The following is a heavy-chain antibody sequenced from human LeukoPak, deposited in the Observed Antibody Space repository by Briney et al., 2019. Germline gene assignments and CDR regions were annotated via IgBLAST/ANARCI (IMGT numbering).Heavy chain of an antibody. Sequence: GGSLRLSCAASGFTFSSYWMHWVRQAPGKGLVWVSRINSDGGITRYADSVKGRFTISIDNAKNTLYLQMNNLRIEDTAVYYCARAGSPAYSDILTGYYDGRDYWGQGTLVTVSS. CDR2: INSDGGIT. D-gene: IGHD3-9*01. V-gene: IGHV3-74*01. CDR3: ARAGSPAYSDILTGYYDGRDY. J-gene: IGHJ4*02. CDR1: GFTFSSYW.